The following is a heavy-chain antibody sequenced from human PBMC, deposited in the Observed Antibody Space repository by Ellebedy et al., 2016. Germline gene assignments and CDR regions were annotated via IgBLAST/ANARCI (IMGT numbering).Heavy chain of an antibody. CDR1: GFIFSGHS. CDR3: ARVDIAATSGPLRDY. V-gene: IGHV3-48*01. D-gene: IGHD2-15*01. CDR2: ISSDSSSR. Sequence: GGSLRLSCAASGFIFSGHSMNWVRQAPGTGLEWVSYISSDSSSRYYADSVKGRFTISRDNAKNSVYLQMNSLRAEDAAVYYCARVDIAATSGPLRDYWGQGTLVTVSS. J-gene: IGHJ4*02.